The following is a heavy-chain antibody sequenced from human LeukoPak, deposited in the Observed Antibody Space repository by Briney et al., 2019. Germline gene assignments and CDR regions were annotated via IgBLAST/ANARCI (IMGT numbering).Heavy chain of an antibody. CDR1: GFIFNNYG. J-gene: IGHJ4*02. Sequence: GGSLRLSCAGSGFIFNNYGLVWVRQAPGPGLEWVSAISNDGGGTTYADFVKGRFSVSRDNSKNTLFLQMNSLRAEDTALYYCAEGSSGYFFDLWGQGTLVTVSS. CDR3: AEGSSGYFFDL. V-gene: IGHV3-23*01. CDR2: ISNDGGGT. D-gene: IGHD3-22*01.